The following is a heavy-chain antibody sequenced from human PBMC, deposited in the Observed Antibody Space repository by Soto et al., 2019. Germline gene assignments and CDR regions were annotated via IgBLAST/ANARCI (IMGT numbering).Heavy chain of an antibody. J-gene: IGHJ4*02. Sequence: SEPLSLTCPVSGCSINTFYWSWVRPTAGKGLEWIGRIFSSGSTSFNPSLESRVAMSVDTSKNHFSLNLSSVTAADMAVYYCAREGSYSAYNFAHGIQLWSFDFWGQGALVTVSS. CDR2: IFSSGST. CDR3: AREGSYSAYNFAHGIQLWSFDF. V-gene: IGHV4-4*07. D-gene: IGHD5-12*01. CDR1: GCSINTFY.